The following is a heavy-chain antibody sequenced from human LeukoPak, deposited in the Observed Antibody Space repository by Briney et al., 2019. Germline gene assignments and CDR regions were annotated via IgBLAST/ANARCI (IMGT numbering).Heavy chain of an antibody. J-gene: IGHJ3*02. CDR2: INPNSDGT. CDR3: ANFCSGGSCYSGNAFDI. CDR1: GYTFTGYY. Sequence: ASVKVSCKASGYTFTGYYMHWVRQAPGQGLEWMGWINPNSDGTNYAQKFQSRVTMTRDTSISTAYMELSRLRSDDTAVYYCANFCSGGSCYSGNAFDIWGQGTMVTVCS. V-gene: IGHV1-2*02. D-gene: IGHD2-15*01.